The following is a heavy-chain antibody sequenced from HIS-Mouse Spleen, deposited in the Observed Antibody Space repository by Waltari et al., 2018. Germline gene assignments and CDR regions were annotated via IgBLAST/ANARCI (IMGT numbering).Heavy chain of an antibody. D-gene: IGHD6-13*01. CDR1: GCSISSSSYY. CDR2: IYYSGST. V-gene: IGHV4-39*07. Sequence: QLQLQESGPGLVKPSETLSLTCTVSGCSISSSSYYWGWIRQPPGKGLEWIGSIYYSGSTYYNPSLKSRVTISVDTSKNQFSLKLGSVTAADTAVYYCAREIPYSSSWYDWYFDLWGRGTLVTVSS. J-gene: IGHJ2*01. CDR3: AREIPYSSSWYDWYFDL.